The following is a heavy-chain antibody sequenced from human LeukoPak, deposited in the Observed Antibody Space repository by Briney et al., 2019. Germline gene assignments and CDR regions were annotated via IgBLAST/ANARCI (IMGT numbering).Heavy chain of an antibody. CDR2: ISSSSGYI. D-gene: IGHD3-9*01. V-gene: IGHV3-21*01. Sequence: GGSLRLSCAASGFTFSSYSMNWVRQAPGKGLEWVSSISSSSGYIYYADSVKGRFAISRDNAKNPLYLQMNSLRAEDTAVYYCARGKGILTGYYIPFDYWGQGTLVTVSS. CDR3: ARGKGILTGYYIPFDY. CDR1: GFTFSSYS. J-gene: IGHJ4*02.